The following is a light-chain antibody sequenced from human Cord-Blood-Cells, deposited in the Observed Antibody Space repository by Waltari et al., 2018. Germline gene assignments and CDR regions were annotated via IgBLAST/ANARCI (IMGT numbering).Light chain of an antibody. CDR3: CSYAGSSTWV. CDR1: SSDVGSYNL. Sequence: QSALTPPASVSGSPGQSITISCTGTSSDVGSYNLFSWYQQHPGKAPKLMSYEGSKRRSGVSNRFSGSKSGNTASLTIAGLQAEDEADYYCCSYAGSSTWVFGGGTMLTVL. J-gene: IGLJ3*02. CDR2: EGS. V-gene: IGLV2-23*01.